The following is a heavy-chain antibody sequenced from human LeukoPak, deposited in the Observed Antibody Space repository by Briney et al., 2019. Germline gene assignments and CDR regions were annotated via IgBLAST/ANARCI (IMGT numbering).Heavy chain of an antibody. CDR2: TYTSGST. J-gene: IGHJ4*02. Sequence: SQTLSLTCSVSGGSISSGSYYWSWIRQPAGKGLEWIGRTYTSGSTNYNPSLQSRVTISLDTSKNQFSLKLSSVTAADTAVYYCARAGSYYYDSSGYYDFDYWGQGTLVTVSS. CDR3: ARAGSYYYDSSGYYDFDY. V-gene: IGHV4-61*02. CDR1: GGSISSGSYY. D-gene: IGHD3-22*01.